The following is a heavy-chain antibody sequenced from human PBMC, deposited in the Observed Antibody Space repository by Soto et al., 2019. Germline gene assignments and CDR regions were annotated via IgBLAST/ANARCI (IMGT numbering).Heavy chain of an antibody. CDR3: ARAGIWHPLLVY. CDR2: IYSSGSP. J-gene: IGHJ4*01. V-gene: IGHV4-59*01. D-gene: IGHD2-21*02. CDR1: GGSISSYY. Sequence: SETLSLTCTVSGGSISSYYWSWIRQPPGKGLEWIGYIYSSGSPNYNPSLKSRVTISMDTSKNQFSLKLNSVTAADTAVYYSARAGIWHPLLVYGGHGTLVTVSS.